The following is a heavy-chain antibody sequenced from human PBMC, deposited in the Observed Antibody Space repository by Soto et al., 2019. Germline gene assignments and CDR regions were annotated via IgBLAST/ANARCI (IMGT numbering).Heavy chain of an antibody. V-gene: IGHV4-39*01. Sequence: SETLSLTCSVSGGSISSSSYYWGWIRQPPGKGLEWIGSIYYSGSTYYNPSLKSRVTISVDTSKNQFSLKLSSVTAADTAVYYCARSPSGQFYDILASYYYYYMDVWGKGTTVTVS. CDR1: GGSISSSSYY. D-gene: IGHD3-9*01. J-gene: IGHJ6*03. CDR3: ARSPSGQFYDILASYYYYYMDV. CDR2: IYYSGST.